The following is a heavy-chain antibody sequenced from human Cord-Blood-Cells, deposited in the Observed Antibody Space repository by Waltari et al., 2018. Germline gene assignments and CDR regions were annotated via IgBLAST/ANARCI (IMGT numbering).Heavy chain of an antibody. CDR2: IIPIFGTA. J-gene: IGHJ3*02. Sequence: QVQLVQSGAEVKKPGSSVKGSCKASGGTLSSYAISWVRQAPGQGLEWIGGIIPIFGTANYAQKFQGRVTITADESTSTAYMELSSLRSEDTAVYYCARVGSTVTTNDACDIWGQGTMVTVSS. D-gene: IGHD4-4*01. V-gene: IGHV1-69*01. CDR3: ARVGSTVTTNDACDI. CDR1: GGTLSSYA.